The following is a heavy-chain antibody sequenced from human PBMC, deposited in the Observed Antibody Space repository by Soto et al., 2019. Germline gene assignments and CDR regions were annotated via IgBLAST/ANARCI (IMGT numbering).Heavy chain of an antibody. J-gene: IGHJ5*02. CDR2: IYYSGST. CDR1: GGSISSSSYY. V-gene: IGHV4-39*01. Sequence: QLQLQESGPGLVKPSETLSLTCTVSGGSISSSSYYWGWIRQPPGKGLEWIGSIYYSGSTYYNPSLKSRVTISVDTPKNQFSLKLSSVTAADTAVYYCEFHPSPGWFDPWGQGTLVTVSS. CDR3: EFHPSPGWFDP. D-gene: IGHD2-8*02.